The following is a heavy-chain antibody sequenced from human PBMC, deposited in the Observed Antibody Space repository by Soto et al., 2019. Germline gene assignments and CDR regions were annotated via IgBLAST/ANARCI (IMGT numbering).Heavy chain of an antibody. J-gene: IGHJ5*01. CDR3: ARYGTRGDW. Sequence: SCKASGFNFRMYEMHWVRKAPGKGLEWVSYISSSGLTTYYADFAEGRFTISRDNAKDSLYLHLNSLRVGDTAVYYCARYGTRGDWWGLGTQVTVSS. CDR1: GFNFRMYE. D-gene: IGHD3-10*01. CDR2: ISSSGLTT. V-gene: IGHV3-48*03.